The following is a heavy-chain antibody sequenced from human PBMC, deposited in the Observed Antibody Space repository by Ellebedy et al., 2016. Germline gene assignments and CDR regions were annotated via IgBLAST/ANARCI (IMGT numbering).Heavy chain of an antibody. D-gene: IGHD3-10*01. CDR2: ISWNSAAI. V-gene: IGHV3-9*01. CDR3: AKGTMDYLHH. J-gene: IGHJ4*02. Sequence: GGSLRLXCATSGLTFDDYALHWVRQVPGKGLEWVSGISWNSAAIGYGEAVKGRFTISRDSAKNYLYLQMNSLRVEDTALYFCAKGTMDYLHHWGQGTLVTVSS. CDR1: GLTFDDYA.